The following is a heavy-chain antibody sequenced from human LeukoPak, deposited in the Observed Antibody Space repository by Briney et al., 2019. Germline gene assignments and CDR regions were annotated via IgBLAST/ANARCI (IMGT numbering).Heavy chain of an antibody. V-gene: IGHV4-61*02. D-gene: IGHD6-13*01. CDR3: ASSSSVQQLGRKKLFDY. CDR2: IFTSGHI. J-gene: IGHJ4*02. CDR1: GGSINSGSYY. Sequence: SETLSLTCTVSGGSINSGSYYWTWIRQPAGKGLEWIGRIFTSGHINYNPSLKSRVTISVDTSKNQFSLKLSSVTAADTAVYYCASSSSVQQLGRKKLFDYWGQGTLVTVSS.